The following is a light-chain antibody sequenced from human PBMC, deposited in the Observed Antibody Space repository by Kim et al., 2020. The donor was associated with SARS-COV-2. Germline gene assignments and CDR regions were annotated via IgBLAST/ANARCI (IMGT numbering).Light chain of an antibody. CDR2: EDS. CDR1: KLGDKY. CDR3: QAWETSIVV. Sequence: VSPGQTASITCSGDKLGDKYACWYQQKPGQSPLLVIYEDSKRPSGIPERFSGSNSGNTATLTISGTQAMDEADYYCQAWETSIVVFGGGTQLTVL. V-gene: IGLV3-1*01. J-gene: IGLJ2*01.